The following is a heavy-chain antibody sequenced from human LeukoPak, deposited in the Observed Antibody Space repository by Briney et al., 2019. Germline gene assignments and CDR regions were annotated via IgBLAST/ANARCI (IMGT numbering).Heavy chain of an antibody. D-gene: IGHD2-15*01. Sequence: ASVKVSCKASGYTFTSYAMHWVRQAPGQRLEWMGWINAGNGNTKYSQKFQGRVTITRDTSASTAYMELSSLRSEDTAVYYCARDPGYCSGGSCYSLYYYYGMDVWGQGTTVTVSS. J-gene: IGHJ6*02. CDR3: ARDPGYCSGGSCYSLYYYYGMDV. CDR2: INAGNGNT. CDR1: GYTFTSYA. V-gene: IGHV1-3*01.